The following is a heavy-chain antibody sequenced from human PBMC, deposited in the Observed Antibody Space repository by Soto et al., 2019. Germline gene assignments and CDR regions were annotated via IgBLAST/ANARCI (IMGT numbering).Heavy chain of an antibody. CDR3: ARDGSSLVTSGCYFPY. V-gene: IGHV3-33*01. D-gene: IGHD3-10*01. Sequence: QVQLVESGGGVVQPGRSLRLSCVASGFTFSTYAMHWVRQAPGKGLEWVALIWYDGSNKYYADSVKGRFTISRDNSKNTLYLQMNSLRADDTGVYYCARDGSSLVTSGCYFPYWGQGTPVTVSS. J-gene: IGHJ4*02. CDR1: GFTFSTYA. CDR2: IWYDGSNK.